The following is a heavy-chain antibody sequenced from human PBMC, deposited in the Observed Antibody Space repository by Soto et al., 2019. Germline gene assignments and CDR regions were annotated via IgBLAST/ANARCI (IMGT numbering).Heavy chain of an antibody. CDR1: GGSFSKYG. CDR2: IIPMFGIG. V-gene: IGHV1-69*01. J-gene: IGHJ6*02. CDR3: ASSYRENYFSAMDV. Sequence: QVQLVQSGAEVKMPGSSVRVSCKASGGSFSKYGISWVRQAPGQGLEWMGGIIPMFGIGYYAEKFLGRVPITADESLSTSQMAQSTRRSEDSSVYFCASSYRENYFSAMDVWGQGTTVTVSS. D-gene: IGHD5-18*01.